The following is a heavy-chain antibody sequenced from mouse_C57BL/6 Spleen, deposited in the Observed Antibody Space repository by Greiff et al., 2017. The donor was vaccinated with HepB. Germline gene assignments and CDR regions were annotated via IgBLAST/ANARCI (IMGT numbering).Heavy chain of an antibody. V-gene: IGHV3-6*01. CDR3: ARVYYGSSYGYAMDY. D-gene: IGHD1-1*01. CDR2: ISYDGSN. Sequence: ESGPGLVKPSQSLSLTCSVTGYSITSGYYWNWIRQFPGNKLEWMGYISYDGSNNYNPSLKNRISFTRDTSKNQFFLKLNSVTTEDTATYYCARVYYGSSYGYAMDYWGQGTSVTVSS. J-gene: IGHJ4*01. CDR1: GYSITSGYY.